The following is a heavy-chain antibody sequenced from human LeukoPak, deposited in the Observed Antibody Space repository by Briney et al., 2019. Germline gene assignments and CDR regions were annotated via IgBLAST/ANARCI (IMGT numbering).Heavy chain of an antibody. J-gene: IGHJ4*02. D-gene: IGHD1-7*01. CDR3: ARQLHATHSIDY. V-gene: IGHV5-10-1*01. CDR1: GYSFTSYW. Sequence: KHGESLKISCKGSGYSFTSYWISWVRQMPGKGLEWMGRIDPSDSYTNYSPSFQGHVTISADKSISTAYLQWSSLKASDTAMYYCARQLHATHSIDYWGQGTLVTVSS. CDR2: IDPSDSYT.